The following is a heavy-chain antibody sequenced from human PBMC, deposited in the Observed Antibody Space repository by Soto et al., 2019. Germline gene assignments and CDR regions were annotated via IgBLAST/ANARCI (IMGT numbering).Heavy chain of an antibody. CDR1: GGSISSGGYY. CDR2: IYYSGST. V-gene: IGHV4-31*03. D-gene: IGHD6-13*01. Sequence: QVQLQESGPGLVKPSQTLSLTCTVSGGSISSGGYYWSWIRQHPGKGLEWIGYIYYSGSTYYNPALKMRGTISVDRSKSQFSRKLSSVTAADTAVYYCARSSSWYLLFDYWGQGTLVTVSS. CDR3: ARSSSWYLLFDY. J-gene: IGHJ4*02.